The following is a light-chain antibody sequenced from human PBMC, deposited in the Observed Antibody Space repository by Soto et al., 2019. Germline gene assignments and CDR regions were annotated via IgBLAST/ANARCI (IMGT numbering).Light chain of an antibody. V-gene: IGKV3-20*01. J-gene: IGKJ1*01. CDR1: QSVGSSH. Sequence: EIVLTQSPGTLSLSPGERATLSCRASQSVGSSHLAWYQQKPGQAPRLLIYGASSRATGIPDRFSGSGSGTDFTLTISRLEPEDFAVYYCQQYGSSPSWTFGQGTKVDIK. CDR3: QQYGSSPSWT. CDR2: GAS.